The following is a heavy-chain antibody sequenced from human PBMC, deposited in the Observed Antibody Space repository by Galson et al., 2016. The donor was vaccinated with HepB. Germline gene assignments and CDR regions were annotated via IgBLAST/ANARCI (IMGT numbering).Heavy chain of an antibody. CDR2: ISGSGGST. Sequence: WVSAISGSGGSTYYADSVKGRFTISRDNSKNTPYLQMNSLRAEDTAVYYCAKGYDFWSGYYLGVDYWGQGTLVTVSS. J-gene: IGHJ4*02. D-gene: IGHD3-3*01. CDR3: AKGYDFWSGYYLGVDY. V-gene: IGHV3-23*01.